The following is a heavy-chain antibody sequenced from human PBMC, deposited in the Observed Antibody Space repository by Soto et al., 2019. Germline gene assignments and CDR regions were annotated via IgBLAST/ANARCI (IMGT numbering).Heavy chain of an antibody. CDR3: AKGSIMVYAKAYYFDY. D-gene: IGHD2-8*01. CDR2: ISGSAGT. Sequence: GGSLRLSCAASGFTFSSYEMTWFRQAPGRGLEWVSAISGSAGTFYATSGKGRFTISRDNSKNTLYLQMNSLRAEDTAVYYCAKGSIMVYAKAYYFDYWGQGTLVTVSS. CDR1: GFTFSSYE. J-gene: IGHJ4*02. V-gene: IGHV3-23*01.